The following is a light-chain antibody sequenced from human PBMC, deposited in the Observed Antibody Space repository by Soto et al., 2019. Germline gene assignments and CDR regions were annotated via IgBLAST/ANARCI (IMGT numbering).Light chain of an antibody. CDR2: DVS. Sequence: QSVLTQPSSVSGSPGQSITISYNGTSIDVGGYNYVSWYQQHPGKAPKLMIYDVSNRPSGVSNRFSGSKSGNTASLTISGLQAEDEADYYCSSYTSSSRVFGTGTKVTGL. CDR3: SSYTSSSRV. V-gene: IGLV2-14*01. CDR1: SIDVGGYNY. J-gene: IGLJ1*01.